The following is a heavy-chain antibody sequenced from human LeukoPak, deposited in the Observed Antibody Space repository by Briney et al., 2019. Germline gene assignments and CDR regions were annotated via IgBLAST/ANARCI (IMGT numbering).Heavy chain of an antibody. CDR3: ARLVWGTDRYFDL. V-gene: IGHV3-7*01. J-gene: IGHJ4*02. CDR2: IKQDATAK. Sequence: GGSLRLSCAASGFTFSGWMSWLRQAPGKGLEWVANIKQDATAKYYVDSVKGRFTISRDNAKNSLYLDMNSLRAEDTAVYYCARLVWGTDRYFDLWGQGTLESVSS. CDR1: GFTFSGW. D-gene: IGHD3-16*01.